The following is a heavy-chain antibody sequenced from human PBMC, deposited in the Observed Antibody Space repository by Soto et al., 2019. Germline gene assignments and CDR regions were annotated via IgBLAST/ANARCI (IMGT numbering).Heavy chain of an antibody. CDR2: ISYDGSNK. Sequence: GGFLRLSCAASGFTFSSYAMHWVRQAPGKGLEWVAVISYDGSNKYYADSVKGRFTISRDNSKNTLYLQMNSLGAEDTAVYCCARDDSSSSDYYYYYYGMDVWGQGTTVTVSS. CDR1: GFTFSSYA. D-gene: IGHD6-6*01. V-gene: IGHV3-30-3*01. CDR3: ARDDSSSSDYYYYYYGMDV. J-gene: IGHJ6*02.